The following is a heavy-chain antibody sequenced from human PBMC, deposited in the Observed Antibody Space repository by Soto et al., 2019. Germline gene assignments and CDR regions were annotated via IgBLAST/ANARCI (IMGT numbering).Heavy chain of an antibody. Sequence: QVQLVESGGGVVQPGRSLRLSCAASGFTFSSYGMYWVRQAPGKGLEWVAVISYDGSNKYYADSVKGRFTISRDNSKNTLYLQMNRLRAEDTAVYYCAKALIAAAGTGSYFDYWGQGTLVTVSS. D-gene: IGHD6-13*01. CDR3: AKALIAAAGTGSYFDY. CDR2: ISYDGSNK. V-gene: IGHV3-30*18. CDR1: GFTFSSYG. J-gene: IGHJ4*02.